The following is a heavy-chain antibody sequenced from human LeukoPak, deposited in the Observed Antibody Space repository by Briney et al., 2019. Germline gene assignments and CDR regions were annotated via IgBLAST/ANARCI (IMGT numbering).Heavy chain of an antibody. CDR3: ARGRYYLDS. V-gene: IGHV3-74*01. J-gene: IGHJ4*02. CDR1: GFIFSNYW. CDR2: FHSDGITT. Sequence: GGSLRLSCAASGFIFSNYWMHWVRQAPGKGLVWVSHFHSDGITTNYADSVKGRFTISRDNAKNMPYLQMNSLRAEDTAVYYCARGRYYLDSWGQGTLVTVSS.